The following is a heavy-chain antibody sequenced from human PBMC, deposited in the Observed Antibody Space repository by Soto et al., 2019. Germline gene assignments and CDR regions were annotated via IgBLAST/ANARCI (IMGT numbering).Heavy chain of an antibody. CDR3: AREPRGYSGYDSGDAFDI. Sequence: PSETLSLTCTVSGGSISSYYWSWIRQPPGKGLEWIGYIYYSGSTNYNPSLKSRVTISVDTSKNQFSLKLSSVTAADTAVYYCAREPRGYSGYDSGDAFDIWGQRTMVTVSS. CDR1: GGSISSYY. J-gene: IGHJ3*02. D-gene: IGHD5-12*01. CDR2: IYYSGST. V-gene: IGHV4-59*01.